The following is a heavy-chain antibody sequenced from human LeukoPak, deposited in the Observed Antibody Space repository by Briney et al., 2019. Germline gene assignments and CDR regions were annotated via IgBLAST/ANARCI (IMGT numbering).Heavy chain of an antibody. Sequence: SETLSLTCTVSGGSISSGGYYWSWIRQHPGKGLEWIGYIYYSGSTNYNPSLKSRVTISVDTSKNQFSLKLSSVTAADTAVYYCARDYGDYAMDYWGRGTLVTVSS. CDR1: GGSISSGGYY. CDR2: IYYSGST. D-gene: IGHD4-17*01. V-gene: IGHV4-61*08. CDR3: ARDYGDYAMDY. J-gene: IGHJ4*02.